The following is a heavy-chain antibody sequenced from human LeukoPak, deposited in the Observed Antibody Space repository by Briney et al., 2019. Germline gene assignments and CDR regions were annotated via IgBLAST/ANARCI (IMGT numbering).Heavy chain of an antibody. CDR3: ARDPAYYYDSSGYYYVPY. CDR2: VSSSSSYI. Sequence: GGSLRLSCAASGFTFSSYSMNWVRQAPGKGLEWVSSVSSSSSYIYYADSVKGRFTISRDNAKNSLYLQMNSLRAEDTAVYYCARDPAYYYDSSGYYYVPYWGQGTLVTVSS. D-gene: IGHD3-22*01. J-gene: IGHJ4*02. CDR1: GFTFSSYS. V-gene: IGHV3-21*01.